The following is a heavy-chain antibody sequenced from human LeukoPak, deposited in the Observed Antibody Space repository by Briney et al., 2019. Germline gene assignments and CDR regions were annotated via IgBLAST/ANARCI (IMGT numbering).Heavy chain of an antibody. D-gene: IGHD3-22*01. CDR3: ARRDYFDSSGTDY. CDR1: GYRFTSYW. V-gene: IGHV5-51*01. Sequence: GESLKISCKGSGYRFTSYWIAWVRQMPGKGLEWMGGIYPGDSDTRYSPSFQGQVTISDDKSVSTAYLQWSSLKASDTATYYCARRDYFDSSGTDYWGQGTLVTVSS. CDR2: IYPGDSDT. J-gene: IGHJ4*02.